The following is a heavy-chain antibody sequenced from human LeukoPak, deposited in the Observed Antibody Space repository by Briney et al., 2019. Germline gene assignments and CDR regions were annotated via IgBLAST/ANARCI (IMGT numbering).Heavy chain of an antibody. CDR2: IYYSGST. V-gene: IGHV4-31*03. J-gene: IGHJ1*01. D-gene: IGHD4-23*01. CDR3: TTVPQTDDFDGRALDGYFDH. CDR1: GGSISSGGYY. Sequence: SETLSLTCTVSGGSISSGGYYWSWIRQHPGKGLEWIGYIYYSGSTYYNPSLNSRVTISVDTSKNQFSLKLSSVTAADTAGYYCTTVPQTDDFDGRALDGYFDHWGQGTLVTVSA.